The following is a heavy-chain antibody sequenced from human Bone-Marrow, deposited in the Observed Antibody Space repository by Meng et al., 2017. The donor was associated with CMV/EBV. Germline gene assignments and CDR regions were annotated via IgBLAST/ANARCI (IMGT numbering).Heavy chain of an antibody. J-gene: IGHJ4*02. V-gene: IGHV5-51*01. Sequence: ESLKISWKGSGYSFTSYWIGWVRQMPGKGLDWMGIIHPGDSDTSYSPSFQGQVTISADKSINTAYLQWSSLKASDTAMYYCARHPTGGSNWYFDYWGQGALVTVSS. D-gene: IGHD6-13*01. CDR1: GYSFTSYW. CDR2: IHPGDSDT. CDR3: ARHPTGGSNWYFDY.